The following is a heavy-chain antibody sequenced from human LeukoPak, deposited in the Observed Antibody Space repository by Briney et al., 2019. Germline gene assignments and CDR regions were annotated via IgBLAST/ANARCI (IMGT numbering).Heavy chain of an antibody. D-gene: IGHD3-10*01. CDR2: INTNTGNP. Sequence: ASVKVSCKASGYTFTSYAMNWVRQAPGQGLEWMGWINTNTGNPTYAQGFTGRFVFSSDTSVSTAYLQISSLKAEDTAVYYCAESRVVRGVREHGMDVWGQGTTVTVSS. CDR1: GYTFTSYA. CDR3: AESRVVRGVREHGMDV. V-gene: IGHV7-4-1*02. J-gene: IGHJ6*02.